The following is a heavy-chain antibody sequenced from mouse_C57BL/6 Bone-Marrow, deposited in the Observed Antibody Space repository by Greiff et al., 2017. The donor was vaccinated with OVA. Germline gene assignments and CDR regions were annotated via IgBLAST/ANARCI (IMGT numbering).Heavy chain of an antibody. D-gene: IGHD2-14*01. J-gene: IGHJ4*01. CDR3: ARGHRGYAMDY. CDR2: IYPRSGNT. CDR1: GYTFTSYG. V-gene: IGHV1-81*01. Sequence: QVHVKQSGAELARPGASVKLSCKASGYTFTSYGISWVKQRTGQGLEWIGEIYPRSGNTYYNEKFKGKATLTADKSSSTAYMELRSLTSEDSAVYFCARGHRGYAMDYWGQGTSVTVSS.